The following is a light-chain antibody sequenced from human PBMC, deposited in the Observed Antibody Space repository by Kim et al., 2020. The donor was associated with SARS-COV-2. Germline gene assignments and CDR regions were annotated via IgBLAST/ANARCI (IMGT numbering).Light chain of an antibody. CDR3: QQYGSLPLIT. V-gene: IGKV3-20*01. CDR1: QSVSSTY. CDR2: GAS. J-gene: IGKJ5*01. Sequence: PGERATLSCSASQSVSSTYFAWYQHKVGQPPSLLISGASSRATGIPDRFSGSGSETDFTLTISRVEPEDSAVYYCQQYGSLPLITFGQGTRLEIK.